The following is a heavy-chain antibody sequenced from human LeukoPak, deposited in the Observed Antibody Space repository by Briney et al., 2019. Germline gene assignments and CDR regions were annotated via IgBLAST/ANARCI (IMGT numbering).Heavy chain of an antibody. CDR3: ASSGGSCSSTSCYKEFYFDY. D-gene: IGHD2-2*02. CDR1: GGSFSGYY. J-gene: IGHJ4*02. CDR2: INHSGST. V-gene: IGHV4-34*01. Sequence: KPSETLSLTCAVYGGSFSGYYWSWIRQPPGKGLEWIGEINHSGSTNYNPSLKSRVTISVDTSKSQFSLKLSSVTAADTAVYYCASSGGSCSSTSCYKEFYFDYWGQGTLVTVSS.